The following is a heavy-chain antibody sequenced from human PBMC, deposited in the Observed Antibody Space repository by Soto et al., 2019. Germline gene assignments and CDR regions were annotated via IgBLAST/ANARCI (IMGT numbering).Heavy chain of an antibody. V-gene: IGHV5-10-1*01. D-gene: IGHD3-22*01. CDR1: GYSFTSYW. CDR3: ARHWSPYYYDSSGTTGHYFDY. J-gene: IGHJ4*02. Sequence: GESLKISCKGSGYSFTSYWISWVRQMPGKGLEWMGRIDPSDSYTNYSPSFQGHVTISADKSISTAYLQWSSLKASDTAMYYCARHWSPYYYDSSGTTGHYFDYWGQGTLVTVSS. CDR2: IDPSDSYT.